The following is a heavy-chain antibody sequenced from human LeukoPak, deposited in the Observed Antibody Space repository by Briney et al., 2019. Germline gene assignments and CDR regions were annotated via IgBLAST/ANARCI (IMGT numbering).Heavy chain of an antibody. J-gene: IGHJ4*02. V-gene: IGHV4-4*09. D-gene: IGHD6-19*01. CDR3: ATLAVAGTITPDYFDY. CDR2: IYTSGST. CDR1: GGSISSYY. Sequence: SETLSLTCTVSGGSISSYYWSWIRQPPGKGLEWIGYIYTSGSTNYNPSLKSRVTISVDTSKNQFSLKLSSVTAADTAVYYCATLAVAGTITPDYFDYWGQGTLVTVS.